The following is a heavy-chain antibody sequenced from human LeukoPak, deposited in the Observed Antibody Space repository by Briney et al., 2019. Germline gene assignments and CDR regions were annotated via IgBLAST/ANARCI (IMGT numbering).Heavy chain of an antibody. CDR2: MNPNSGNT. CDR3: ARQNNYGDSLHY. V-gene: IGHV1-8*01. J-gene: IGHJ4*02. Sequence: GASVKVSCKASGYTFTSYDINWVRQATGQGLEWMGWMNPNSGNTGYAQKFQGRVTMTRNTSKSTAYMELSSLRSEDTAVYYCARQNNYGDSLHYWGQGTLVTVSS. CDR1: GYTFTSYD. D-gene: IGHD4-17*01.